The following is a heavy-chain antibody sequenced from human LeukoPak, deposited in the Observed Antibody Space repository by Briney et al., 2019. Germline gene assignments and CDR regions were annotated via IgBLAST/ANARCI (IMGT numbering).Heavy chain of an antibody. CDR3: AKYARGALLY. J-gene: IGHJ4*02. CDR2: ISWNSGSI. V-gene: IGHV3-9*01. Sequence: GGSLSLSCAASGFTFDDYAMHWVRQAPGKGLEWVSGISWNSGSIGYADSVKGRFTISRDNAKNSLYLQMNSLRAEDTALYYCAKYARGALLYWGQGTLVTVSS. D-gene: IGHD3-10*01. CDR1: GFTFDDYA.